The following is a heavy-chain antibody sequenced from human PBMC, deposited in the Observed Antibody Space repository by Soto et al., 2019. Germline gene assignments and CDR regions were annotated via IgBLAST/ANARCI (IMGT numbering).Heavy chain of an antibody. CDR3: ARDKDWAFDY. Sequence: PGGSLRLSCAASGFTFSSYAMSWVRQAPGKGLEWVSGISGSGGSTYYADSVKGRFTVSRDNSKNSLYLQMSSLRAEDTAVYYCARDKDWAFDYWGQGTQVTVSS. CDR2: ISGSGGST. CDR1: GFTFSSYA. D-gene: IGHD3-9*01. V-gene: IGHV3-23*01. J-gene: IGHJ4*02.